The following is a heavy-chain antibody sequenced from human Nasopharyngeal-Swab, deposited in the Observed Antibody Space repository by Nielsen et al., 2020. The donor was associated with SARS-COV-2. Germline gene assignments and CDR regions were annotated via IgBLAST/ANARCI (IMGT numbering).Heavy chain of an antibody. CDR3: AKPLYGDSPFDY. J-gene: IGHJ4*02. V-gene: IGHV3-33*05. CDR2: ISYDGSNK. D-gene: IGHD4-17*01. Sequence: VRQAPGKGLEWVAVISYDGSNKYYADSVKGRFTISRDNSKNTLYLQMNSLRAEDTAVYYCAKPLYGDSPFDYWGQGTLVTVSS.